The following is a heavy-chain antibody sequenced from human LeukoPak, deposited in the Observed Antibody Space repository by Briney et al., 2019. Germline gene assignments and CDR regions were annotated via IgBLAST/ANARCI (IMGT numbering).Heavy chain of an antibody. Sequence: SQTLSLTCAVSGGSISSGGYSWSWIRQPPGKGLEWIGYIYHSGSTYYNPSLKSRVTISVDRSKNQFSLKLSSVTAADTAVYYCASAGGRQQLVRSPRGYYFDYWGQGTLVTVSS. D-gene: IGHD6-13*01. CDR1: GGSISSGGYS. CDR2: IYHSGST. J-gene: IGHJ4*02. CDR3: ASAGGRQQLVRSPRGYYFDY. V-gene: IGHV4-30-2*01.